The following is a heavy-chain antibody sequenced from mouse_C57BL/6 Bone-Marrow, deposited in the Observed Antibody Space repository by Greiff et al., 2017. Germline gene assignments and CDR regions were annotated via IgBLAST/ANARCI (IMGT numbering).Heavy chain of an antibody. D-gene: IGHD1-1*01. CDR1: GYSFTDYN. CDR3: ARPSSYYGSSFWFAY. V-gene: IGHV1-39*01. Sequence: EVQLQESGPELVKPGASVKISCKASGYSFTDYNMNWVKQSNGTSLEWIGVINPNYGTTSYNQKFKGKATLTVDQSSSTAYMQLNSLTSEDSAVYYCARPSSYYGSSFWFAYWGQGTLVTVSA. CDR2: INPNYGTT. J-gene: IGHJ3*01.